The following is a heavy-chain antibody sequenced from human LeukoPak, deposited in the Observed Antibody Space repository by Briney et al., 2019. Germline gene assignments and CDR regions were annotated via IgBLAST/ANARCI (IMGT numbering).Heavy chain of an antibody. J-gene: IGHJ3*02. Sequence: PSETLSLTCTVSGGSISSHYWGWIRQPPGKGLEWIGSIYYSGSTYYNPPLMSRVAISVDTSKNQFSLELSSVTAADTAVYYCARLPLSIVGAHGFDIWGQGTMVTVSS. CDR2: IYYSGST. D-gene: IGHD1-26*01. CDR1: GGSISSHY. V-gene: IGHV4-39*01. CDR3: ARLPLSIVGAHGFDI.